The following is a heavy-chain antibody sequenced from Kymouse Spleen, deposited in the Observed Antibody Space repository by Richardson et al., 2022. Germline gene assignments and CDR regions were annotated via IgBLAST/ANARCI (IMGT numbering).Heavy chain of an antibody. J-gene: IGHJ6*02. CDR3: AKGDTAMVTGYYGMDV. V-gene: IGHV3-9*01. CDR1: GFTFDDYA. CDR2: ISWNSGSI. D-gene: IGHD5-18,IGHD5-18*01. Sequence: EVQLVESGGGLVQPGRSLRLSCAASGFTFDDYAMHWVRQAPGKGLEWVSGISWNSGSIGYADSVKGRFTISRDNAKNSLYLQMNSLRAEDTALYYCAKGDTAMVTGYYGMDVWGQGTTVTVSS.